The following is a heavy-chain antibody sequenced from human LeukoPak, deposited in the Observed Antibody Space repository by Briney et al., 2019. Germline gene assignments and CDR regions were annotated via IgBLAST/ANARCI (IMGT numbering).Heavy chain of an antibody. Sequence: HGESLKISCKGSGYSFTTYWIGWVRQMPGKGLEWMGIIYSPSFQGQVTISADKSISTAYLQWSSLKASDSAMYYCARPTDPYGSGRPAFCDIWGQGTMVTVSS. J-gene: IGHJ3*02. CDR2: IY. D-gene: IGHD3-10*01. V-gene: IGHV5-51*01. CDR3: ARPTDPYGSGRPAFCDI. CDR1: GYSFTTYW.